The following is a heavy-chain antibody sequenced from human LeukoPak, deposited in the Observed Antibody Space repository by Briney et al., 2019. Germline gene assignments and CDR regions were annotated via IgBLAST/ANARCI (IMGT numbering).Heavy chain of an antibody. D-gene: IGHD3-10*01. V-gene: IGHV3-30*02. CDR2: IRYDGSNK. CDR1: GFTFSSYG. CDR3: AKDRLLWFGEISYYMDV. Sequence: GGSLRLSCAASGFTFSSYGMHWVRQAPGKGLEWVAFIRYDGSNKYYADSVKGRFTISRDNSKNTLYLQMNSLRAEDTAVYYCAKDRLLWFGEISYYMDVWGKGTTVTISS. J-gene: IGHJ6*03.